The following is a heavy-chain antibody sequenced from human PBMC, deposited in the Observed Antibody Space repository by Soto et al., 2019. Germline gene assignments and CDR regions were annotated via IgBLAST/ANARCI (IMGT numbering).Heavy chain of an antibody. CDR1: GYTFTSCG. V-gene: IGHV1-18*01. CDR3: ARDPQYSGSLSGGGDAFDI. Sequence: QLVQSGAEVKKPGASVKVSCKASGYTFTSCGISWVRQAPGQGLEWMGWISVYNGNTKSAQKFQGRVTMTTDTATSTAYMEWRSLKSDDTAVYYCARDPQYSGSLSGGGDAFDIWGQGTLVTVSS. CDR2: ISVYNGNT. D-gene: IGHD1-26*01. J-gene: IGHJ3*02.